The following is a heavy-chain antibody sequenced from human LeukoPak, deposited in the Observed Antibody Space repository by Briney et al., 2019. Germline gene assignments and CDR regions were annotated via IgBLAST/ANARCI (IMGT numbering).Heavy chain of an antibody. CDR2: ITISGHTK. CDR1: GFDLHTYE. CDR3: ARGDPHADL. Sequence: GGSLRLSCAASGFDLHTYEMNWVRQAPGKGLEWIADITISGHTKNYADSVKGRFTISRDSARTTLYLQMNSLRVEDTGVYFCARGDPHADLWGQGTLVTVPS. J-gene: IGHJ5*02. V-gene: IGHV3-48*03.